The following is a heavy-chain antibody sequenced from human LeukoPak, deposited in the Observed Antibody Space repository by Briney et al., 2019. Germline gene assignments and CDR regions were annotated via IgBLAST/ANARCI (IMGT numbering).Heavy chain of an antibody. CDR2: IYTSGST. Sequence: SETLSLTCTVSGDSISSGSYYWSWIRQPAGKGLEWIGRIYTSGSTNYNPSLKSRVTLSVDTSKNQFSLKLSSVTAADTAVYYCARTLSSVGVVAATSAFDIWGQGTMVTVSS. CDR3: ARTLSSVGVVAATSAFDI. D-gene: IGHD2-15*01. CDR1: GDSISSGSYY. J-gene: IGHJ3*02. V-gene: IGHV4-61*02.